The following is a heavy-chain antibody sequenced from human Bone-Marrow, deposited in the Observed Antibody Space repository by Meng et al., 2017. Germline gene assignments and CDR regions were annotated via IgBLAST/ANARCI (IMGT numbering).Heavy chain of an antibody. J-gene: IGHJ4*02. CDR3: ATYYYDSSGYSRVDDY. CDR2: INHSGST. CDR1: GGSFSSYY. Sequence: SETLSLTCAVYGGSFSSYYWSWIRQPPGKGLEWIGEINHSGSTNYNPSLKSRVTISVDTSKNQFSLKLSSVTAADTAVYYCATYYYDSSGYSRVDDYWGQGTLVTVS. V-gene: IGHV4-34*01. D-gene: IGHD3-22*01.